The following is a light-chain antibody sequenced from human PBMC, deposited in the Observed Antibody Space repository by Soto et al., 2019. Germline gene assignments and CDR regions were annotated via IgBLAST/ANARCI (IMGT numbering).Light chain of an antibody. CDR3: QKYDSRPQT. Sequence: DIPLTQSPSSLSASVGDRVTITCQASPDVSNYLNWYQQKPGKAPKLLIYGASNLETGVPARFSGSGSGTDFTLTISRLESEDIATYYCQKYDSRPQTVGPGTKGDIK. CDR2: GAS. V-gene: IGKV1-33*01. CDR1: PDVSNY. J-gene: IGKJ3*01.